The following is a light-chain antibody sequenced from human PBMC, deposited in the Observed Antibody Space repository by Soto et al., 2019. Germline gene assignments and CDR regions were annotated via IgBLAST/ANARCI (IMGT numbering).Light chain of an antibody. V-gene: IGLV2-23*01. Sequence: QSALTQPASVSGSPGQSITISCTGTSSDVGGYNLVSWYQHHPGKAPKLIIYEDSYRPSGVSSRFSGSKSGNTASLTISGLQAVDEADYYCATWDDSLHGYVFGTGTKVTVL. CDR3: ATWDDSLHGYV. CDR2: EDS. J-gene: IGLJ1*01. CDR1: SSDVGGYNL.